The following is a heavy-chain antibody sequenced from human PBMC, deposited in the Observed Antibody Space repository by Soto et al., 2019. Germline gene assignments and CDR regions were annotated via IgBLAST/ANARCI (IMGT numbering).Heavy chain of an antibody. J-gene: IGHJ4*02. CDR1: GGTFSSYT. Sequence: QVQLLQSGAEVKKPGSSVKVSCKASGGTFSSYTISWVRQAPGQGLEWMGRIIPILGIANYAQKFQGRVTITTDKSTSTAYMELSTLRSEDTAVYYCEITMVRGVIIGLDYWGQGTLVTVSS. V-gene: IGHV1-69*02. D-gene: IGHD3-10*01. CDR2: IIPILGIA. CDR3: EITMVRGVIIGLDY.